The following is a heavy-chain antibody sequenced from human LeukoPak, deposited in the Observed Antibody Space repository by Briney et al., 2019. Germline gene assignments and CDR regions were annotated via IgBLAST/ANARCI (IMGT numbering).Heavy chain of an antibody. Sequence: SETLSLTCTVYGGSFRGYHWTWIRQSPGKGLEWIGEINHTGSTNYNPSLKSRVTISVATSKSQFSLRLNSLAAADTAMYYCARGPIVVVNRFFDYWGQGTLVTVSS. J-gene: IGHJ4*02. CDR2: INHTGST. V-gene: IGHV4-34*01. D-gene: IGHD2-21*01. CDR3: ARGPIVVVNRFFDY. CDR1: GGSFRGYH.